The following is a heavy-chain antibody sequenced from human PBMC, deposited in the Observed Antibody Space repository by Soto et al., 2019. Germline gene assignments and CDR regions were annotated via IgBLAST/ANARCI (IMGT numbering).Heavy chain of an antibody. Sequence: PGGSLRLSCAASGFTLRGYAMDWVRQAPGKGLEYVSGISSNGVGTYYANSVQGRFTISRDNSKNTVYLQMGSLRPEDMAVYYCARRARPDFYYMHVWGKGTTVTVSS. D-gene: IGHD6-6*01. CDR1: GFTLRGYA. V-gene: IGHV3-64*01. CDR3: ARRARPDFYYMHV. CDR2: ISSNGVGT. J-gene: IGHJ6*03.